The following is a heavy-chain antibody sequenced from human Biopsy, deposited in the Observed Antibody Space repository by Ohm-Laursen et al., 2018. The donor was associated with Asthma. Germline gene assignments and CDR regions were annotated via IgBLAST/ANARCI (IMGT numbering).Heavy chain of an antibody. J-gene: IGHJ4*02. CDR2: HDHGEGGT. CDR1: GYILTDLS. CDR3: ASDFPKDYVRYNFQF. D-gene: IGHD4-17*01. V-gene: IGHV1-24*01. Sequence: GSSVKVSCKISGYILTDLSMHWVRQAPGQGLEWMGGHDHGEGGTVNARRFQGRVTMTEDTSTDTAYMELSSLSSDDTAVYYCASDFPKDYVRYNFQFWGQGTLVTVSS.